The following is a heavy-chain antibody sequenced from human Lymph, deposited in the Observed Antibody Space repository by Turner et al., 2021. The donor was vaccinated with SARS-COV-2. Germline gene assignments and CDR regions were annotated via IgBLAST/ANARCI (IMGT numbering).Heavy chain of an antibody. Sequence: QVQLVQSEAQVNKPGASVRVSCKASAYTFTAYYMHWVRQAPGQGLEWMGWINPNSGCTNYAQKFQGRVTMTRYSSSSTAYMELSRLRSDDTAVYYCARDVERYNDFWSGYSGGYGLDVWGQGTTVTVSS. CDR3: ARDVERYNDFWSGYSGGYGLDV. V-gene: IGHV1-2*02. CDR2: INPNSGCT. D-gene: IGHD3-3*01. CDR1: AYTFTAYY. J-gene: IGHJ6*02.